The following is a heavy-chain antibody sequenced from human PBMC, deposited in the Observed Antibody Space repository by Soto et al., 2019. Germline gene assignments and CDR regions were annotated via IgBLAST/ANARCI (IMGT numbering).Heavy chain of an antibody. D-gene: IGHD2-8*01. CDR2: MNNIGRT. J-gene: IGHJ5*02. Sequence: QVQLQESGPGLVKPSETLSLTCTVSAASSSSFYWGWIRQPPGKGLEWIGYMNNIGRTNYNPSLKSRVTLSLDTSKTQFSLNLSSVIAADTAVYYCARSFCRDAVRCNWFDPWGQRTLVTVSS. CDR1: AASSSSFY. CDR3: ARSFCRDAVRCNWFDP. V-gene: IGHV4-59*01.